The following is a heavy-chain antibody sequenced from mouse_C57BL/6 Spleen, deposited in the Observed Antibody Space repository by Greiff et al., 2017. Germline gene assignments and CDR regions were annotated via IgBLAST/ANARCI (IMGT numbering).Heavy chain of an antibody. CDR2: ISNGGGST. V-gene: IGHV5-12*01. J-gene: IGHJ4*01. CDR1: GFTFSDYY. CDR3: ARLLGAMDY. Sequence: EVKLMESGGGLVQPGGSLKLSCAASGFTFSDYYMYWVRQTPEKRLEWVAYISNGGGSTYYPDTVKGRFTISRDNAKNTLYLQMSRLKSEDTAMYYCARLLGAMDYWGQGTSVTVSS.